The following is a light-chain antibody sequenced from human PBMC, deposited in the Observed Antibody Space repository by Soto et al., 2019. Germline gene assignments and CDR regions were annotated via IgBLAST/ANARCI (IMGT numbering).Light chain of an antibody. Sequence: QSGLAHPASVSRSPGRSITSSCTGTSTDVGAYNYVAWYQHHPGKAPKLIIYEVTNRPSGVSYRFSASKSGNTASLTISGLHSEDEADYYCISYTGKSASYVFGTGTKVTVL. V-gene: IGLV2-14*01. CDR3: ISYTGKSASYV. CDR2: EVT. J-gene: IGLJ1*01. CDR1: STDVGAYNY.